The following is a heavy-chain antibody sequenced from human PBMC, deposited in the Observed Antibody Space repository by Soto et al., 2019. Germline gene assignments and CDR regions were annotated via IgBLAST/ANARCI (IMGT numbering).Heavy chain of an antibody. V-gene: IGHV3-30-3*01. CDR1: GFTFSSYA. CDR2: ISYDGSNK. D-gene: IGHD6-19*01. CDR3: ARKKNGVKERYPKYLGFSGWCDYYYYGMDV. Sequence: PGGSLRLSCAASGFTFSSYAMHWVRQAPGTGLGWVAVISYDGSNKYYADSVKGRLTISRDNSKNTLYLQRNSLRAEDTAVYYCARKKNGVKERYPKYLGFSGWCDYYYYGMDVWGQGTTVTVSS. J-gene: IGHJ6*02.